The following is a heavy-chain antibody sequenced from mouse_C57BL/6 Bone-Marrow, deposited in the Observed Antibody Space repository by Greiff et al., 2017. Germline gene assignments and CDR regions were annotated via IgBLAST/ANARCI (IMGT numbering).Heavy chain of an antibody. V-gene: IGHV1-18*01. Sequence: VQLQQSGPELVKPGASVKISCKASGYTFPDYNMDWVKQSHGKSLEWIGDINPNNGGTIYNQKFKGKATLTVDKSSSTAYMELLSLTSEDTAVYYCARGDGYDVGWDYWGQGTPVTVSA. CDR3: ARGDGYDVGWDY. J-gene: IGHJ3*01. CDR1: GYTFPDYN. D-gene: IGHD2-2*01. CDR2: INPNNGGT.